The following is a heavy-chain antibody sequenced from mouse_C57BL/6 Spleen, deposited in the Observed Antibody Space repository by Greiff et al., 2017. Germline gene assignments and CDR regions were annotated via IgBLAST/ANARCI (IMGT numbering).Heavy chain of an antibody. V-gene: IGHV1-15*01. D-gene: IGHD3-1*01. Sequence: QVQLKESGAELVRPGASVTLSCKASGYTFTDYEMHWVKQTPVHGLEWIGAIDPETGGTAYNQKFKGKAILTADNSSSTAYMELRSLTSEDSAVYYCTRTEPGLGGYWGQGTSVTVSS. J-gene: IGHJ4*01. CDR2: IDPETGGT. CDR3: TRTEPGLGGY. CDR1: GYTFTDYE.